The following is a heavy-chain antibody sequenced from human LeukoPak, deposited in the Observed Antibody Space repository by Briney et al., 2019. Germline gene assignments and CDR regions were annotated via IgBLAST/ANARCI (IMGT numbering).Heavy chain of an antibody. D-gene: IGHD3-10*01. CDR3: AKGDTVFRGGPDY. Sequence: GGSLRLSCAASGFTFSNFVMNWVRQAPGKGLQWVSTIGAGGVNTFYADSVKGRFTISRDDSQNTLYPQLNSLRAEDTAFYYCAKGDTVFRGGPDYWGQGTLVTVSS. V-gene: IGHV3-23*01. CDR1: GFTFSNFV. CDR2: IGAGGVNT. J-gene: IGHJ4*02.